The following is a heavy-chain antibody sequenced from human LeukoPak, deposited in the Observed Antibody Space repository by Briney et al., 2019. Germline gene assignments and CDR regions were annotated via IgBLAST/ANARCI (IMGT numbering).Heavy chain of an antibody. CDR1: GFTFSTYG. CDR2: ISYDGNNK. V-gene: IGHV3-30*18. J-gene: IGHJ4*02. CDR3: AKGLMKTIMTHFDY. Sequence: GGSLRLSCAASGFTFSTYGMHWVRQAPGKGLEWVAVISYDGNNKYYADSVKGRFTISRDDSKNTLYLQMNSLRAEDTAVYYCAKGLMKTIMTHFDYWGQGTLVTVSP. D-gene: IGHD2-8*01.